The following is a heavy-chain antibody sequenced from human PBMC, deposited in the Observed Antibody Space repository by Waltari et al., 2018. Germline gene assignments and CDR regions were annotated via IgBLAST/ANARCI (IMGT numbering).Heavy chain of an antibody. CDR1: GFTFSSYR. D-gene: IGHD2-2*01. Sequence: EVQLVESGGGLVKPGGSLRLSCAASGFTFSSYRRNWVRQAPGKGLEWVSSITSSSTYTYYADSVKGRFTISRDNARNSLFVEMKSLRAEDTAVYYCARDLGSRGPRGMDVWGQGTT. CDR3: ARDLGSRGPRGMDV. V-gene: IGHV3-21*01. J-gene: IGHJ6*02. CDR2: ITSSSTYT.